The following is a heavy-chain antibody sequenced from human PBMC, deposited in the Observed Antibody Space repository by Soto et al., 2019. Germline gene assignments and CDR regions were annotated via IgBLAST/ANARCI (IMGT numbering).Heavy chain of an antibody. Sequence: QITLKESGPTLVKPTQTLTLTCTFSGFSLSTSGVGVGWIRQPPGKALEWLALIYWDDDKRYSPSLKSRLTIPKDTSKNQVVLTMTNMDPVDTATYYCAKDYYGSGSYPKTFDPWGQGTLVTVSS. CDR1: GFSLSTSGVG. J-gene: IGHJ5*02. CDR3: AKDYYGSGSYPKTFDP. V-gene: IGHV2-5*02. CDR2: IYWDDDK. D-gene: IGHD3-10*01.